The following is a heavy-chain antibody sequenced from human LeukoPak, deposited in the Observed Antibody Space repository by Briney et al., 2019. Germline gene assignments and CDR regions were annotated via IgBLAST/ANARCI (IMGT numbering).Heavy chain of an antibody. CDR2: ISSNGGST. D-gene: IGHD3-10*01. V-gene: IGHV3-64D*06. CDR3: VKDGSGSYYTYYFDY. Sequence: QPGGSLRLSCSASGFTFSRYAMHWVRQAPGQGLEYVSAISSNGGSTYYADSVKGRFTISRDNSKNTLYLQMSSLRTEDTAVYYCVKDGSGSYYTYYFDYWGQGTLVTVSS. J-gene: IGHJ4*02. CDR1: GFTFSRYA.